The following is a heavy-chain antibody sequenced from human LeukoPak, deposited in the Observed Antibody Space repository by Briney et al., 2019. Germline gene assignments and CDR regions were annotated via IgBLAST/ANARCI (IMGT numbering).Heavy chain of an antibody. Sequence: GGSLRLSCAASGFTFSPYWMHCVRGAPGKGLVWVSRINGDGGSRNYADSVKGRFTISRDNAKITLYLQMSSLRVEDTAVYYCASASSHRTAAGGDYWGQGTLVTVST. CDR2: INGDGGSR. CDR3: ASASSHRTAAGGDY. V-gene: IGHV3-74*01. D-gene: IGHD6-13*01. J-gene: IGHJ4*02. CDR1: GFTFSPYW.